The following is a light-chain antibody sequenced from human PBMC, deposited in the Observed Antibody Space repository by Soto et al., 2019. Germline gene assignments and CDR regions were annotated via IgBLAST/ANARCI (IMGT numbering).Light chain of an antibody. CDR3: QQYNQWPLFT. J-gene: IGKJ3*01. CDR2: ATS. CDR1: QSVSSN. Sequence: EIVMTQSPVTLSVSPGGRATLSCRASQSVSSNVAWYQQRPGQAPRLLIYATSTRATGIPARLSGSGSGTEVTLTISSLQSEDFAVYYCQQYNQWPLFTFGPGTKVDI. V-gene: IGKV3-15*01.